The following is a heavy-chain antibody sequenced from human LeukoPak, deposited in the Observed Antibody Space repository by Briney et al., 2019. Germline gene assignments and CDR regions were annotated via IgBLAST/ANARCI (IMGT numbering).Heavy chain of an antibody. CDR1: GYTFTGYY. D-gene: IGHD3-3*01. CDR2: INPNSGGT. V-gene: IGHV1-2*02. Sequence: GASVKVSCKASGYTFTGYYMHWVRQAPGQGLEWMGWINPNSGGTNYAQKLQGRVTMTRDTSISTAYMELSRLRSDDTAVYYCARATWRYDFWSGATFRPFFDHWGQGTLVTVSS. J-gene: IGHJ4*02. CDR3: ARATWRYDFWSGATFRPFFDH.